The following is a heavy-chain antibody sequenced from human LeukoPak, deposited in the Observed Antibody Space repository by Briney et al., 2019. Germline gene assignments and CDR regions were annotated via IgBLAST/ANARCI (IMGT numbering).Heavy chain of an antibody. Sequence: GGSLRLSCAASRYTFSNYGMSWVRQAPGKGLEWVPAVSGRGGSTHYADSVKGRFTIPRDSSKITLCLEMKSLRAEDTAVYCAKGPQYYIQGTHYFDYWGQGTLVNVSS. CDR3: KGPQYYIQGTHYFDY. V-gene: IGHV3-23*01. J-gene: IGHJ4*02. D-gene: IGHD3-10*02. CDR2: VSGRGGST. CDR1: RYTFSNYG.